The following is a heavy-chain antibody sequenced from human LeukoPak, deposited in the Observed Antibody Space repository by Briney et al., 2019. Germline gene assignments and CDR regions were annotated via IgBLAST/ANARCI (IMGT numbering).Heavy chain of an antibody. CDR1: GFTFSRYS. CDR3: AKDYWVGATSAFDY. J-gene: IGHJ4*02. CDR2: ISSSSSYI. V-gene: IGHV3-21*01. Sequence: GGSLRLSCAASGFTFSRYSMNWVRQAPGKGLGWVSSISSSSSYIYYADSVKGRFTISRDNSKNTLYLQMNSLRAEDTAVYYCAKDYWVGATSAFDYWGQGTLVTVSS. D-gene: IGHD1-26*01.